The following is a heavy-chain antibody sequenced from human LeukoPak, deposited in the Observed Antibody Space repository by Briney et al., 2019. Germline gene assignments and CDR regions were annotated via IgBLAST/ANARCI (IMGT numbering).Heavy chain of an antibody. CDR1: GGSFSGYY. CDR3: ARVVAAVADNWFDP. J-gene: IGHJ5*02. Sequence: KPSETLSLTCAVYGGSFSGYYWSWIRQPPGKGLEWIGEINHSGSTNYNPSPKSRVTISVDTSKNQFSLKLSSVTAADTAVYYCARVVAAVADNWFDPWGQGTLVTVSS. CDR2: INHSGST. V-gene: IGHV4-34*01. D-gene: IGHD6-19*01.